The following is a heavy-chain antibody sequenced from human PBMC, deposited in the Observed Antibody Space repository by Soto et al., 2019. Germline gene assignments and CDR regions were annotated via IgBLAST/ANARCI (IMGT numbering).Heavy chain of an antibody. J-gene: IGHJ6*02. CDR3: ATLRVSLRGPYAIQV. Sequence: SETLSLTCSVSGYSVTSSDYYWAWIRQPPGEGLEWIGSMFYSGLTYYNPSLKSRVTLSVDTSKNQFSVRLNSVTAADTAVYYCATLRVSLRGPYAIQVWGQGTTVTVS. CDR1: GYSVTSSDYY. V-gene: IGHV4-39*01. CDR2: MFYSGLT. D-gene: IGHD2-8*01.